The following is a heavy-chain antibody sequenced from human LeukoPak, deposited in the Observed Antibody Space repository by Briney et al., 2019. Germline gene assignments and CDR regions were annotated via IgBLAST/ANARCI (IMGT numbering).Heavy chain of an antibody. V-gene: IGHV4-38-2*02. J-gene: IGHJ4*02. Sequence: SETLSLTCTVSGYSISSAYYWAWIRPPPGKGLEWIGNIYHSGSTYYNPSLKSRVTISVDASKNQFSLKLSSVTAADTAVYYCARYITAGQYYFDSWGQGTLVTVSS. CDR3: ARYITAGQYYFDS. D-gene: IGHD1-14*01. CDR1: GYSISSAYY. CDR2: IYHSGST.